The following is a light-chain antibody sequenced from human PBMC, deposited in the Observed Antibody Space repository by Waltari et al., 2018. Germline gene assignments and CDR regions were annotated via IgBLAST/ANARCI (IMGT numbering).Light chain of an antibody. CDR2: DVS. CDR1: SRHVGGYNY. Sequence: QSALTQPASVSGSPGQSITIPCPGTSRHVGGYNYVSWYQQHPGKAPKLMIYDVSNRPSGVSNRFSGSKSGNTASLTISGLQAEDEADYYCSSYTSSSTLVVFGGGTKLTVL. V-gene: IGLV2-14*01. CDR3: SSYTSSSTLVV. J-gene: IGLJ2*01.